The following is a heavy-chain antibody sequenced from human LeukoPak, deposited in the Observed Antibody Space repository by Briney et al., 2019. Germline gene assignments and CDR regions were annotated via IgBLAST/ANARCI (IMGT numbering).Heavy chain of an antibody. CDR2: ISHSGST. Sequence: SGTLSLTCDVSGGSISSSNWWSWVPQPPGKGLEWIGEISHSGSTNYNPSLKSRVTISVDKSENQFSLKMSSVTAADTAVYYCARVGIYYYGSGALDAFDIWGQGTMVAVSS. V-gene: IGHV4-4*02. CDR1: GGSISSSNW. D-gene: IGHD3-10*01. J-gene: IGHJ3*02. CDR3: ARVGIYYYGSGALDAFDI.